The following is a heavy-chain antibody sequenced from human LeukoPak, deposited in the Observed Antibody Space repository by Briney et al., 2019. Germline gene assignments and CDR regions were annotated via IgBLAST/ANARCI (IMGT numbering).Heavy chain of an antibody. CDR3: ARGRRKDIVVVPAALWFYFDY. V-gene: IGHV1-2*04. CDR1: GYTFTGYY. J-gene: IGHJ4*02. CDR2: INPNSGGT. Sequence: GASVKVPCKASGYTFTGYYMHWVRQAPGQGLERMGWINPNSGGTNYAQKFQGWVTMTRDTSISTAYMELSRLRSDDTAVYYCARGRRKDIVVVPAALWFYFDYWGQGTLVTVSS. D-gene: IGHD2-2*01.